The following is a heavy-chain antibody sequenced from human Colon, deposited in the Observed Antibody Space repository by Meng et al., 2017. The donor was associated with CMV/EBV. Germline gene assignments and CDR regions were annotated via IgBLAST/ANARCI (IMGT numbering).Heavy chain of an antibody. D-gene: IGHD6-19*01. CDR2: ISYDGSNK. J-gene: IGHJ4*02. CDR3: AMGYSSGWYHPFDY. CDR1: GFTFSSYA. Sequence: GESLKISCAASGFTFSSYAMHWVRQAPGKGLEWVAVISYDGSNKYYADSVKGRFTISRDNSKNTLYLQMNSLRAEDTAVYYCAMGYSSGWYHPFDYWGQGTLVTVSS. V-gene: IGHV3-30-3*01.